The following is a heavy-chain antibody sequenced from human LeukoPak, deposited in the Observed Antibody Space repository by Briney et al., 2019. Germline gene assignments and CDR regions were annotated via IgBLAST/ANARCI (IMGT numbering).Heavy chain of an antibody. CDR3: ARGPGEIIYYYYYMDV. V-gene: IGHV1-8*01. Sequence: ASVTVSCKASGYTFTSYDINWVRQATGQGLEWMGWMNPNSGNTGYAQKFQGRVTMTRKTSISTAYMELSSLRSEDTAVYYCARGPGEIIYYYYYMDVWGKGTTVTVSS. CDR2: MNPNSGNT. CDR1: GYTFTSYD. D-gene: IGHD3-10*01. J-gene: IGHJ6*03.